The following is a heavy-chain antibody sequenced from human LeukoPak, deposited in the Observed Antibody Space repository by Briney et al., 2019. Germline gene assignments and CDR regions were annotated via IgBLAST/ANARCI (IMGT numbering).Heavy chain of an antibody. D-gene: IGHD3-10*01. V-gene: IGHV3-69-1*01. CDR1: GFTFSSYS. Sequence: GGSLRLSCAASGFTFSSYSMNWVRQAPGKGLEWVATMTSSSTIYYADSVKGRFTISRDNAKNSLILQMNSLRDEDTAVYSCARAQTMLWEFDAFDIWGRGTKVTVSS. CDR2: MTSSSTI. J-gene: IGHJ3*02. CDR3: ARAQTMLWEFDAFDI.